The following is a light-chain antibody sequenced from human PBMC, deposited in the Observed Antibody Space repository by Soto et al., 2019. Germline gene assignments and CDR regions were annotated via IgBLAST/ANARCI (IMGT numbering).Light chain of an antibody. CDR1: SSDVGGYNY. J-gene: IGLJ2*01. CDR2: EVS. CDR3: ISYEGSNNVV. V-gene: IGLV2-8*01. Sequence: QSALTQPPSASGSPGQSVTISCTGTSSDVGGYNYVSWYQQHPGKAPKLMIYEVSKRPSGVPDRFSGSKSGNTASLTVSGLQAEDDAYYYCISYEGSNNVVFGGGTQLTVL.